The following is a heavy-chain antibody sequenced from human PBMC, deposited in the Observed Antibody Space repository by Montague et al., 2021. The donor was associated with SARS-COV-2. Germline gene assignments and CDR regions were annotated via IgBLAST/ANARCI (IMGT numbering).Heavy chain of an antibody. Sequence: SLRLSCAASGFTFSTYAMNWVRQAPGKGLEWVSGISSGGNKHHADSVKGRFTISRDDSRNTLYLQMHSLRAEDTAMYYCAKNFPGQFYFDDWGRGTLVAVSS. D-gene: IGHD2/OR15-2a*01. J-gene: IGHJ4*02. CDR1: GFTFSTYA. V-gene: IGHV3-23*01. CDR3: AKNFPGQFYFDD. CDR2: ISSGGNK.